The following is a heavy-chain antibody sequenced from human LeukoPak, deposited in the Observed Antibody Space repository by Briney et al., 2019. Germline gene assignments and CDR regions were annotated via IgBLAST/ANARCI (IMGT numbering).Heavy chain of an antibody. V-gene: IGHV3-48*03. J-gene: IGHJ4*02. CDR1: RFTFSSYE. Sequence: GGSLRLSCAASRFTFSSYEMNWVRQAPGKGLEWVSYISSSGSTIYYADSVKGRFTISRDNAKNSLYLQMNSLRAEDTAVYYCARYYYDSSGYYYFDYWGQGTLVTVSS. D-gene: IGHD3-22*01. CDR3: ARYYYDSSGYYYFDY. CDR2: ISSSGSTI.